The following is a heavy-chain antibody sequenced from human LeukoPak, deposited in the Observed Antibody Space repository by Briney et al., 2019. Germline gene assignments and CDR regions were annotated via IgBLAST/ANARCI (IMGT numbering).Heavy chain of an antibody. D-gene: IGHD2-2*01. Sequence: ASVKVCCKASGYTFTHYYIHWVRQAPGQGLEWMAWINPNSGGTYYAQNFHDRITLTRDTSISTAYMELSRLRSDDPAIYYCARANAVYCSSTSCLFDYWGQGTLVTVSS. CDR3: ARANAVYCSSTSCLFDY. CDR2: INPNSGGT. J-gene: IGHJ4*02. V-gene: IGHV1-2*02. CDR1: GYTFTHYY.